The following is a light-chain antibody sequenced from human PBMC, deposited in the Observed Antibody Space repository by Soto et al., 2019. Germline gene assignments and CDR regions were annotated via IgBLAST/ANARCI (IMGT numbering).Light chain of an antibody. CDR3: QQYGSSPPGAT. J-gene: IGKJ5*01. V-gene: IGKV3-20*01. CDR1: QSVSSSY. CDR2: GAS. Sequence: EVVLTQSPGTLSLSPGERATLSCRASQSVSSSYLAWYQQKPGQAPRLLIYGASSRATGIPDRFSGSGSGTDFTLTISRLEPEDVAVYYCQQYGSSPPGATFGQGTRVEIK.